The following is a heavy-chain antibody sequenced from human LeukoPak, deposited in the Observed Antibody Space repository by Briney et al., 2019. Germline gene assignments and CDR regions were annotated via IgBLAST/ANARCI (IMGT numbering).Heavy chain of an antibody. CDR3: AKEVGAFDI. CDR2: ISGSGGHT. D-gene: IGHD3-10*01. V-gene: IGHV3-23*01. Sequence: GGSLRLSCAASGFTFSSYAMTWVRQAPGKGLEWVSAISGSGGHTNYAGSVKGRFTISRDNSKNTLYLQLNSLRAEDTAVYYCAKEVGAFDIWGQGTMVTVSS. J-gene: IGHJ3*02. CDR1: GFTFSSYA.